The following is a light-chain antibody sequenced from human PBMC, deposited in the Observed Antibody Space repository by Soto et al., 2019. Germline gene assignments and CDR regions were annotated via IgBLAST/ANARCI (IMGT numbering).Light chain of an antibody. CDR1: QGIRDD. CDR2: DAS. CDR3: LQHYDYPFT. J-gene: IGKJ5*01. V-gene: IGKV1-6*01. Sequence: AIQMTQSPSSLSASVGDRVTITCRASQGIRDDLDWYQQKAGKAPHLLIYDASTLHSGVPSRFSGSGSGTDFTLTISGLQPEDFTTYYCLQHYDYPFTFGQGTRLEI.